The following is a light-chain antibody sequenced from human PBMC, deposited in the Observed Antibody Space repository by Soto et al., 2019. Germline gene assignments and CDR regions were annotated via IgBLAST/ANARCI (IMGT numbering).Light chain of an antibody. J-gene: IGLJ1*01. CDR2: DVS. V-gene: IGLV2-14*03. CDR3: SSYTSSSSYV. CDR1: SSDVGGYNY. Sequence: QSALTQPASVSGSPGQSITISCTGTSSDVGGYNYVSWYQQQPGKAPKLMIYDVSNRPSGVSNRFSGSKSGNTASLTISGLQAEYEADYYCSSYTSSSSYVFGTGTKLTVL.